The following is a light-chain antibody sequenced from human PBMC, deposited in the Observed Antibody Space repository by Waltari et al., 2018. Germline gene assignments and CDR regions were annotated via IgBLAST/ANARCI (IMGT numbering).Light chain of an antibody. Sequence: ELVLPQSPATLSLSPGERATLSCRASQRVGTYLVWFQQQPGQAPRLLIYDASNRATGIPARFSGSGSGTDFTLTISSLEPEDFAVYYCQQRSNWPLTFGGGTKVEFK. CDR1: QRVGTY. CDR2: DAS. CDR3: QQRSNWPLT. J-gene: IGKJ4*01. V-gene: IGKV3-11*01.